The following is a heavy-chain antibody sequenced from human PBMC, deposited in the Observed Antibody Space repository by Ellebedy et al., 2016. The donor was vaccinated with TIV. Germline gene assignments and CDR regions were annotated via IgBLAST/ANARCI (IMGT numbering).Heavy chain of an antibody. Sequence: SETLSPTCTVSGGSISSYYWSWIRQPPGKGLEWIGYIYYSGSTNYNPSLKSRVTISVDTSKNQFSLKLSSVTAADTAVYYCARGPRRGVPNWFDPWGQGTLVTVSS. J-gene: IGHJ5*02. CDR1: GGSISSYY. CDR3: ARGPRRGVPNWFDP. CDR2: IYYSGST. D-gene: IGHD3-10*01. V-gene: IGHV4-59*08.